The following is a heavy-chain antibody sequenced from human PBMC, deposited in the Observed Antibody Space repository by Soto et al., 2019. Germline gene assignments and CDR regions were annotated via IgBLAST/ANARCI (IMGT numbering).Heavy chain of an antibody. CDR3: ARYRGKTYFDY. D-gene: IGHD1-26*01. J-gene: IGHJ4*02. Sequence: QVQLVESGGGVVQPGRSLRLSCAVSGLTFSNHGMHWVRQAPGKGLEWVAFIWSDGSNQDYADTVKGRFTISRDNSKNTMYLEMNSLRAEDTAVYYCARYRGKTYFDYCGQGTLVTVSS. V-gene: IGHV3-33*01. CDR2: IWSDGSNQ. CDR1: GLTFSNHG.